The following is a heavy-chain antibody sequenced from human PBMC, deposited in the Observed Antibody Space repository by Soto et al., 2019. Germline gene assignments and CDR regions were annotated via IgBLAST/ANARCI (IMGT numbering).Heavy chain of an antibody. CDR1: GGSFSGYY. V-gene: IGHV4-34*01. J-gene: IGHJ4*02. CDR3: ARGTYYYGSGRYYHSYFDY. Sequence: SETLSLTCAVYGGSFSGYYWSWIRQPPGKGLEWIGEINHSGSTNYNPSLKSRVTISVDTSKNQFSLKLSSVTAADTAVYYCARGTYYYGSGRYYHSYFDYWGQGTLVTVSS. CDR2: INHSGST. D-gene: IGHD3-10*01.